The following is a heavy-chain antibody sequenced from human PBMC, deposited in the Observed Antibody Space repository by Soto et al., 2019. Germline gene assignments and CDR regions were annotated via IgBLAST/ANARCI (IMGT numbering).Heavy chain of an antibody. J-gene: IGHJ4*02. Sequence: RRLSCTASVFPCNTHWMPWVRRAPGKGLVWVSRIYFDGITTNYADSVKGRLTVSRDNAKNTVYLHVNTLRDEDTAVYYCARGGAMGVDYWGQGTLVTVSS. CDR3: ARGGAMGVDY. D-gene: IGHD3-16*01. CDR2: IYFDGITT. V-gene: IGHV3-74*01. CDR1: VFPCNTHW.